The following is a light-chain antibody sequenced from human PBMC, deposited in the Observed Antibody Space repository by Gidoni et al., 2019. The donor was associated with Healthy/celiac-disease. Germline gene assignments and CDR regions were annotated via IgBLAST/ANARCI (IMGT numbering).Light chain of an antibody. J-gene: IGKJ1*01. V-gene: IGKV1-39*01. CDR2: AAS. Sequence: DIQMTQSPSSLSASVGDRVTITCRASQSISSYLNWYQQKPGKAPKRLIYAASSLQSGVPSRFSGSGSGTDFTLTISSLQPEEFATYYCQQSYSTPRTFGQGTKVEI. CDR1: QSISSY. CDR3: QQSYSTPRT.